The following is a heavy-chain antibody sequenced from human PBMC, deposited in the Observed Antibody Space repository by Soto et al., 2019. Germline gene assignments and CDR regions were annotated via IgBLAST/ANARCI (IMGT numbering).Heavy chain of an antibody. V-gene: IGHV4-59*01. Sequence: PSETLSLTCTVSGGSISSYYWSWIRQPPGKGLEWIGYIYYSGSTNYNPSLKSRVSISVDTSKNQVSLKMRSVTATDTAIYYCARERMGYFDYWGQGALVTVSS. CDR1: GGSISSYY. J-gene: IGHJ4*01. CDR2: IYYSGST. CDR3: ARERMGYFDY.